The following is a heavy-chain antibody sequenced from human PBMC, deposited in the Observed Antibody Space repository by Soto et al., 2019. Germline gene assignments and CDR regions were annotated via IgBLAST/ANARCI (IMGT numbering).Heavy chain of an antibody. V-gene: IGHV1-18*01. CDR2: ISAYNGNT. J-gene: IGHJ5*02. CDR3: AGTHYDFWSGYPNWFDP. CDR1: GYTFTSYG. Sequence: ASVKVSCKASGYTFTSYGISWVRQAPGQGLEWMGWISAYNGNTNYAQKLQGRVTMTTDTSTSTAYMELRSLRSDDTAVYYCAGTHYDFWSGYPNWFDPWGQGTLVTVSS. D-gene: IGHD3-3*01.